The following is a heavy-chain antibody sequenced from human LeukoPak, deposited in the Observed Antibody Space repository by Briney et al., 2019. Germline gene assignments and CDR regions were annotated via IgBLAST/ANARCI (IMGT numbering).Heavy chain of an antibody. V-gene: IGHV3-21*01. J-gene: IGHJ4*02. CDR2: ISSSSSYI. CDR3: ARDLVRYFDY. Sequence: PGGSLRRSCAASGFTFSSYSMNWVRQAPGKGLEWVSSISSSSSYIYYADSVKGRFTISRDNAKNSLYLQMNSLRAEDTAVYYCARDLVRYFDYWGQGTLVTVSS. CDR1: GFTFSSYS.